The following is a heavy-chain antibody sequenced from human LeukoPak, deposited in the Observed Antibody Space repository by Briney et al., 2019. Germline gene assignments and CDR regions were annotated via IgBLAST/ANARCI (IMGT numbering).Heavy chain of an antibody. V-gene: IGHV4-39*01. CDR1: GGSISSSSYY. CDR3: ARVGAAGIHGY. J-gene: IGHJ4*02. Sequence: SETLSLTCTVSGGSISSSSYYWGWIRQPPGKGLEWIGSIYYNGSTYYNPSLKSRVTISVDPSKNQFSLKLSSVTAADTAVYYCARVGAAGIHGYWGQGTLVTVSS. CDR2: IYYNGST. D-gene: IGHD6-13*01.